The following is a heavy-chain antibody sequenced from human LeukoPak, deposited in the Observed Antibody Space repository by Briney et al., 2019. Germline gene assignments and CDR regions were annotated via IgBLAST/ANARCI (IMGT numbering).Heavy chain of an antibody. CDR2: ISTDGSI. D-gene: IGHD2/OR15-2a*01. CDR1: GFTFSSYW. Sequence: PGGSLRLSCEASGFTFSSYWMHWVRQAPGKGLVWVSRISTDGSIIYADSVKGRFTISRDNAKSTLFLQMNSLRAEDTAVNYCARDLSVMDVWGRGTTVTVSS. J-gene: IGHJ6*02. CDR3: ARDLSVMDV. V-gene: IGHV3-74*01.